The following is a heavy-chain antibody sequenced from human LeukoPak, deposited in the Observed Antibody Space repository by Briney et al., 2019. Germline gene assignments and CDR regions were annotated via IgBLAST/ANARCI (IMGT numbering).Heavy chain of an antibody. Sequence: KTGGSLRLSCAASGFTFSNAWMSWVRQAPGKGLEWVGHVKSKTDGGTTDYAAPVKGRFSISGDDSKNTLYLQMNSLKTEDTAVYYCATEYYGSYNYWGQGTLVTVSS. V-gene: IGHV3-15*01. D-gene: IGHD3-10*01. CDR1: GFTFSNAW. CDR3: ATEYYGSYNY. CDR2: VKSKTDGGTT. J-gene: IGHJ4*02.